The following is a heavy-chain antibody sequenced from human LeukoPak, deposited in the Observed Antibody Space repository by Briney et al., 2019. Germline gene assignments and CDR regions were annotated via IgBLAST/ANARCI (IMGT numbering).Heavy chain of an antibody. CDR3: ATAYDSSGYLLDY. CDR2: FDPEDGET. Sequence: ASVKVSCKVSGYTLTELSMHWVRQAPGKGLERMGGFDPEDGETIYAQKFQGRVTMTEDTSTDTAYMELSSLRSEDTAVYYCATAYDSSGYLLDYWGQGTLVTVSS. CDR1: GYTLTELS. D-gene: IGHD3-22*01. J-gene: IGHJ4*02. V-gene: IGHV1-24*01.